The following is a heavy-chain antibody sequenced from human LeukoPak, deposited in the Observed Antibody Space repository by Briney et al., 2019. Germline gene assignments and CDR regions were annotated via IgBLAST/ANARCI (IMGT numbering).Heavy chain of an antibody. CDR1: GFTFSSYG. V-gene: IGHV3-30*03. Sequence: PGGSLRLSCAASGFTFSSYGMHWVRQAPGKGLEWVAVISYDGSNKYYADSVKGRFTISRDNSKNTLYLQMNSLRAEDTAVYYCARSGRYDFWSGYYNYYYYGMDVWGQGTTVTVSS. CDR2: ISYDGSNK. J-gene: IGHJ6*02. CDR3: ARSGRYDFWSGYYNYYYYGMDV. D-gene: IGHD3-3*01.